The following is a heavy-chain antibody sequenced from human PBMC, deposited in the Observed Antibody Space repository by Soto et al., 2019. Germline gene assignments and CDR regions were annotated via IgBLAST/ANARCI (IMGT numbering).Heavy chain of an antibody. Sequence: GGSLRLSCAASGFTFSDYYMSWVRQAPGKGLEWVSYISSSSSYTNYADSVKGRFTISRDNAKNSLYLQMNSLRAEDTAVYYCARAYYYGSGSYPFYFDYWGQGTLVTVSS. V-gene: IGHV3-11*06. CDR2: ISSSSSYT. J-gene: IGHJ4*02. CDR1: GFTFSDYY. D-gene: IGHD3-10*01. CDR3: ARAYYYGSGSYPFYFDY.